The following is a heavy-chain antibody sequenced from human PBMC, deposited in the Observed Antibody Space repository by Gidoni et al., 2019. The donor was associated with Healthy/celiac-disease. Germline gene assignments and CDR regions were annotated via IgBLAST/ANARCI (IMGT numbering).Heavy chain of an antibody. CDR3: ARDLRGEFTLVPYSSGWYWDFDY. CDR2: INPNSGGT. Sequence: QVQLVQSGAEVKKPGASVKVSCKASGYTFTGYYMHWVRQAPGQGLEWMGRINPNSGGTNYAQKFQGRVTMTRDTSISTAYMELSRLRSDDTAVYYCARDLRGEFTLVPYSSGWYWDFDYWGQGTLVTVSS. J-gene: IGHJ4*02. V-gene: IGHV1-2*06. CDR1: GYTFTGYY. D-gene: IGHD6-19*01.